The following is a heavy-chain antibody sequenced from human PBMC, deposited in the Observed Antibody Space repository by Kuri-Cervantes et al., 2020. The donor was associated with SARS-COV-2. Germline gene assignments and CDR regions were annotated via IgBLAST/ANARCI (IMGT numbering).Heavy chain of an antibody. CDR3: ARHSRVAPAARTIFAY. D-gene: IGHD2-2*01. J-gene: IGHJ4*02. V-gene: IGHV4-59*08. Sequence: SETLCLTCTVSGGTISSYYWSWIRQPPGKGLEWVGYIYYSGSSNYNPSLKSPVTISVDTSKNQFFLKLSPVTPADTAVYYCARHSRVAPAARTIFAYWGQGTLVTVSS. CDR2: IYYSGSS. CDR1: GGTISSYY.